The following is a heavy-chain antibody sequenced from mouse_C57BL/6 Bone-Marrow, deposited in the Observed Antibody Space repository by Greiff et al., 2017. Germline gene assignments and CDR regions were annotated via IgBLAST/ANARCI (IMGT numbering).Heavy chain of an antibody. CDR1: GYTFTSYW. J-gene: IGHJ4*01. Sequence: QVQLQQPGAELVRPGSSVKLSCKASGYTFTSYWMAWVKQRPGQGLEWIGNIYPSDSETHYNQKFKYKATLTVDKSSSTAYMQLSSLTSEDSAVYYCERILRNAYCYAMDYWGQGTSVTVSS. CDR2: IYPSDSET. V-gene: IGHV1-61*01. CDR3: ERILRNAYCYAMDY.